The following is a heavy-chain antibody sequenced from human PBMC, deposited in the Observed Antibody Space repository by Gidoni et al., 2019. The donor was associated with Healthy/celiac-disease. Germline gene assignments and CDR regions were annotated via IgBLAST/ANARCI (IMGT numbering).Heavy chain of an antibody. CDR2: IYPGDSDT. V-gene: IGHV5-51*01. CDR1: GYSFTSYW. CDR3: ARRYYYDSSGYQAHFDY. D-gene: IGHD3-22*01. J-gene: IGHJ4*02. Sequence: EVQLVQSGAEVKKPGESLKIYCTGSGYSFTSYWIGWVRQMPGKGLEWMGIIYPGDSDTRYSPSFQGQVTISADKSISTAYLQWSSLKASDTAMYYCARRYYYDSSGYQAHFDYWGQGTLVTVSS.